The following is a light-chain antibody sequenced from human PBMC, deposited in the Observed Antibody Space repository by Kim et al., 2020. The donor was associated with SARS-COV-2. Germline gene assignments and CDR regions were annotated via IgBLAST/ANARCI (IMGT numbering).Light chain of an antibody. CDR1: ESVSYY. J-gene: IGKJ4*01. V-gene: IGKV3-11*01. CDR2: DAS. Sequence: SLAPGETATLSCRASESVSYYLAWYQQKPGQAPMLLIYDASNRATGIPARFSGSGSGTDFTLTISSLEPEDFAVYYCQQRSNWVTFGGGTKVDIK. CDR3: QQRSNWVT.